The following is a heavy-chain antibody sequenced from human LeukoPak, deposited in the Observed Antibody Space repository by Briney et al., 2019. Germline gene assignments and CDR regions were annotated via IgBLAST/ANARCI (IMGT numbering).Heavy chain of an antibody. CDR3: ARDLAWGAFDY. D-gene: IGHD7-27*01. V-gene: IGHV3-23*01. CDR2: VSPPGGGT. Sequence: GGSLRLSCAASGFTFSSYSMNWVRQAPGKGLEWLSGVSPPGGGTYYADSVKGRFTISRDDSKNTLSLQMNSLRVEDTAVYYCARDLAWGAFDYWGQGTLVTVSS. CDR1: GFTFSSYS. J-gene: IGHJ4*02.